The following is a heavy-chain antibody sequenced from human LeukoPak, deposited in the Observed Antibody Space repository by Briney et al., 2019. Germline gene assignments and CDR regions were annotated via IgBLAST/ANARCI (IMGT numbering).Heavy chain of an antibody. Sequence: TGGSLRLCCAASGFTVSSNYMSWVRQAPGKGLEWVSVIYSGGSTYYADSVKGRFTITRDNSNNTLYLQINSLRAEDTAVYYCARADYGGTLFFDYWGQGALVTVSS. D-gene: IGHD4-23*01. CDR3: ARADYGGTLFFDY. CDR2: IYSGGST. J-gene: IGHJ4*02. CDR1: GFTVSSNY. V-gene: IGHV3-53*01.